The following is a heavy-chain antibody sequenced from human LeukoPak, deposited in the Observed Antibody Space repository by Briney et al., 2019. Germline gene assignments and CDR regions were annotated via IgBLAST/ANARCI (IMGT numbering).Heavy chain of an antibody. V-gene: IGHV3-30*02. CDR2: IRYDGGNK. CDR1: GFTFSSYG. D-gene: IGHD1-26*01. CDR3: ARVSELGFDY. J-gene: IGHJ4*02. Sequence: GGSPRLSCAVSGFTFSSYGMHWVRQAPGKGLEWVAFIRYDGGNKYYADSVKGRFTISRDNSKNTLYLQMNSLRAEDTAVYYCARVSELGFDYWGQGTLVTVSS.